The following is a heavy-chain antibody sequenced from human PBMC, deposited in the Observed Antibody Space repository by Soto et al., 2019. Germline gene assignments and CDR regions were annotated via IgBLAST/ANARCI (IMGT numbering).Heavy chain of an antibody. V-gene: IGHV3-21*06. J-gene: IGHJ4*02. CDR3: ARESEDLTSNFDY. Sequence: GGSLRLSCAASGFTFTRYSMNWVRQGPGKGLEWVSSISSTTNYIYYGDSMKGRFTISRDNAKNSLYLEMNSLRAEDTAVYYCARESEDLTSNFDYWGQGTLVTVSS. CDR1: GFTFTRYS. CDR2: ISSTTNYI.